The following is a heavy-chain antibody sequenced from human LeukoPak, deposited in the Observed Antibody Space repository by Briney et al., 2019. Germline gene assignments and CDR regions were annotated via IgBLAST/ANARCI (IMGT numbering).Heavy chain of an antibody. CDR3: ARRVGRWLQFPYFDY. Sequence: SETLSLTCAVYGGSFSGYYWSWIRQPPGKGLEWIGEINHSGSTNYNPSLKSRVTISVDTSKNQFSLKLSSVTAADTAVYYCARRVGRWLQFPYFDYWGQGTLVTVSS. D-gene: IGHD5-24*01. J-gene: IGHJ4*02. V-gene: IGHV4-34*01. CDR2: INHSGST. CDR1: GGSFSGYY.